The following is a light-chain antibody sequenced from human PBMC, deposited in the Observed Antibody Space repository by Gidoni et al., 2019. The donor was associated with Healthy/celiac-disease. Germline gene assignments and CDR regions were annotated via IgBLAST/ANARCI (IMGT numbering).Light chain of an antibody. CDR2: GAS. V-gene: IGKV3-20*01. J-gene: IGKJ1*01. Sequence: DIVLTQSPGTLSLSPGERATLSCRASQSVSSSYLAWYQQKPGQAPRLLIYGASSRATGSPDRFSGSGSGTDFTLTINRLEPEDFAVYYCQQYGSSPKTFGQGTKVEIK. CDR3: QQYGSSPKT. CDR1: QSVSSSY.